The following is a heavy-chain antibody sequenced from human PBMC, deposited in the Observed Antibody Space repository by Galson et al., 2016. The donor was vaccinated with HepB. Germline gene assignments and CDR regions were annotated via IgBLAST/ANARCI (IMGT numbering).Heavy chain of an antibody. V-gene: IGHV3-33*06. D-gene: IGHD4-11*01. J-gene: IGHJ5*01. Sequence: SLRLSCAASGFTFSNYAMHWVRQAPGKGLEWVSVIWYDGSSKYYIDSVKGRFTISRDNSKNTLNLQMSSLRAEDTAVYYCAKVATPNRNYVNWFDSWGQGTLVTVSS. CDR1: GFTFSNYA. CDR3: AKVATPNRNYVNWFDS. CDR2: IWYDGSSK.